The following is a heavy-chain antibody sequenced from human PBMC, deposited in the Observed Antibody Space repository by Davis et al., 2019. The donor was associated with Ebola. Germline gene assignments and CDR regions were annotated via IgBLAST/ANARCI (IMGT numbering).Heavy chain of an antibody. Sequence: GESLKISCTVSGFTFSGYDMSWVRQAPGKGLEWVSLLSASGGGKYYADSVRGRFTISRDNSKNTMYLQMNSLRAEDTAVYYCARGARSYYYDSLDSWGQGTLVTVSS. D-gene: IGHD3-22*01. CDR2: LSASGGGK. CDR3: ARGARSYYYDSLDS. J-gene: IGHJ4*02. V-gene: IGHV3-23*01. CDR1: GFTFSGYD.